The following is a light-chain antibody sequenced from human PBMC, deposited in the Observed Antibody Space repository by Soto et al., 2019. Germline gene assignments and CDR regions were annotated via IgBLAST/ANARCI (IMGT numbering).Light chain of an antibody. J-gene: IGKJ1*01. CDR3: QQYNTSSWT. CDR2: DAS. V-gene: IGKV1-5*01. Sequence: DSQMTQSPSTLSAYVGDRFTITCRAIQSISSWLAWHQQKPGKAPKLLIYDASSLESGVPSRFSGSRSGTGFTLIISSLQPDDFATYYCQQYNTSSWTFGQGTQVDIK. CDR1: QSISSW.